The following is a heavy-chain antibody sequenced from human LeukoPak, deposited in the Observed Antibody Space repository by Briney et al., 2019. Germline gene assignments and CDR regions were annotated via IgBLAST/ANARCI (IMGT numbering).Heavy chain of an antibody. J-gene: IGHJ1*01. CDR2: ISSSSSYI. CDR3: ARETAGSGSYYRYFQH. CDR1: GFTFSSYS. D-gene: IGHD1-26*01. V-gene: IGHV3-21*01. Sequence: GGSLRLSCAASGFTFSSYSMNWVRQAPGKGLEWVSSISSSSSYIYYADSVKGRFTISRDNAKNSLYLHMDSLRAEDTAVYYCARETAGSGSYYRYFQHWGQGTLVTVSS.